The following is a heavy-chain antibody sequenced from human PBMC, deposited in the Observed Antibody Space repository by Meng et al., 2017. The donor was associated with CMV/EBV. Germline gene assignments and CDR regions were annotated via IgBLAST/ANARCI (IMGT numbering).Heavy chain of an antibody. CDR3: AREDSLTPNDYYYYGMDV. CDR1: GYTFTSYY. J-gene: IGHJ6*02. CDR2: INPSGGST. Sequence: ASVKVSCKASGYTFTSYYMHWVRQAPGQGLEWMGIINPSGGSTSYAQKFQGRVTMTRDTSTSTVYMELSSLRSEDTAVYYCAREDSLTPNDYYYYGMDVWGQGTTHRLL. V-gene: IGHV1-46*01. D-gene: IGHD2-21*01.